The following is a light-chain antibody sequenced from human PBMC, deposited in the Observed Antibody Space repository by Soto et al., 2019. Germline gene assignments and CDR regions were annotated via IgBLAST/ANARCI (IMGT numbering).Light chain of an antibody. Sequence: DIPMSQSPSSLSASVGDRVTITCRASQSINTYLSWFQQRPGQDPNLLIYGASNLESEVPARFSGSGYETDFTLTISSLQPEDFGTYYCQQSHDIPYTYGQGPRLETK. CDR1: QSINTY. V-gene: IGKV1-39*01. CDR3: QQSHDIPYT. CDR2: GAS. J-gene: IGKJ2*01.